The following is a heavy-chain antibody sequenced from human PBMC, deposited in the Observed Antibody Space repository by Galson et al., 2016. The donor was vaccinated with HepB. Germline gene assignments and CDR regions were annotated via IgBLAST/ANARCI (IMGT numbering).Heavy chain of an antibody. CDR1: GFTFSNWW. J-gene: IGHJ4*02. CDR3: ARGPSSAHYYFDY. D-gene: IGHD2-15*01. Sequence: SLRLSCAASGFTFSNWWMHWVRQAPGKGLVWVSRTDVDGSNTAYADSVEGRFTISRDNAKNILYLQMNSLRIDDTAVYYCARGPSSAHYYFDYWGQGALVSVSS. V-gene: IGHV3-74*03. CDR2: TDVDGSNT.